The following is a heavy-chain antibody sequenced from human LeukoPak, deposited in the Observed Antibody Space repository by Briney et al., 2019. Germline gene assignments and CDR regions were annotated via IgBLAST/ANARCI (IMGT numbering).Heavy chain of an antibody. D-gene: IGHD5-18*01. CDR3: ASAWDTAMALFDY. J-gene: IGHJ4*02. CDR2: MYHSGNS. CDR1: GASITSGGYY. Sequence: PSQTLSLTCTVSGASITSGGYYWSWIRQPPGKGLEWIGYMYHSGNSYYNPSLKSRVAISVDRSKSQFSLKVTSVTAADTAVYYCASAWDTAMALFDYWGQGALVTVSS. V-gene: IGHV4-30-2*01.